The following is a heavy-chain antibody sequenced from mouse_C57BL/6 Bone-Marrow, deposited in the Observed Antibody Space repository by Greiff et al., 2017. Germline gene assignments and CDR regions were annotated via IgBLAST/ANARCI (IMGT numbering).Heavy chain of an antibody. V-gene: IGHV1-59*01. D-gene: IGHD2-1*01. Sequence: QVQLQQPGAELVRPGTSVKLSCKASGYTFTSYWMHWVKQRPGQGLEWIGVIDPSDSYTNYNQKFKGKATLTVDTSSSTAYMQLSSLTSEDSAVYYCARLGYGNYVMDYWGQGTSVTVSS. J-gene: IGHJ4*01. CDR1: GYTFTSYW. CDR3: ARLGYGNYVMDY. CDR2: IDPSDSYT.